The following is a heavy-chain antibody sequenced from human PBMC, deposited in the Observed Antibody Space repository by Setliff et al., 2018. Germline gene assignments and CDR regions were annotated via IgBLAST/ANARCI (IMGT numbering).Heavy chain of an antibody. J-gene: IGHJ3*01. D-gene: IGHD6-25*01. CDR1: GFTFSSYS. V-gene: IGHV3-21*01. CDR3: ARSPANGGHDAFDV. Sequence: LRLSCAASGFTFSSYSMNWVRQAPGKGLEWVSSISSSSSYIYYADSVKGRFTISRDNAKNSLYLQMNSLRAEDTAVYYCARSPANGGHDAFDVWGQGTMVTVSS. CDR2: ISSSSSYI.